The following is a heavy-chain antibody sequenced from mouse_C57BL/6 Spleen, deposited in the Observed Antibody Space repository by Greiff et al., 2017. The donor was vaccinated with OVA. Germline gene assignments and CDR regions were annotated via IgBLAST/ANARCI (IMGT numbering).Heavy chain of an antibody. CDR3: ARENYGSNYAMDY. D-gene: IGHD1-1*01. Sequence: VQLQQSGPELVKPGASVKMSCKASGYTFTDYNMHWVKQSHGKSLEWIGYINPNNGGTSYNQKFKGKATLTVNKSSSTAYMELRSLTSEDSAVYYCARENYGSNYAMDYWGQGTSVTVSS. J-gene: IGHJ4*01. CDR2: INPNNGGT. CDR1: GYTFTDYN. V-gene: IGHV1-22*01.